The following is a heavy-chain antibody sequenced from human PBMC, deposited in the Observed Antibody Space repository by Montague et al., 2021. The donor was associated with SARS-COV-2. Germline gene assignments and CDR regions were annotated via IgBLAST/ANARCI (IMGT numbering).Heavy chain of an antibody. V-gene: IGHV4-61*02. CDR1: GDSISSGSYY. CDR2: IHTSGTT. D-gene: IGHD1-26*01. Sequence: TLSLTCTVSGDSISSGSYYWSWIRQPAGKGLEWIGRIHTSGTTNYSLSLKSRVTISVDTSKNQFSLKLTSVTAADTAVYYCVRAHSDSDAHLDNWGQGSLVTVSS. J-gene: IGHJ4*02. CDR3: VRAHSDSDAHLDN.